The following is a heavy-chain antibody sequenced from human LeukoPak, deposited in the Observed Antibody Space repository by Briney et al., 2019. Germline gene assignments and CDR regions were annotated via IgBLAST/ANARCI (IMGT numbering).Heavy chain of an antibody. CDR1: GFAVSSNY. D-gene: IGHD3-22*01. J-gene: IGHJ4*02. V-gene: IGHV3-53*01. Sequence: SGGSLRLSCAASGFAVSSNYMSWVRQAPGKGLEWVSVIYSSGGTYYADSVRGRFTISRDNSKNKLYLQMNSLRIEDMALYYCARDSISSGSMDLWGQGTLVTVS. CDR2: IYSSGGT. CDR3: ARDSISSGSMDL.